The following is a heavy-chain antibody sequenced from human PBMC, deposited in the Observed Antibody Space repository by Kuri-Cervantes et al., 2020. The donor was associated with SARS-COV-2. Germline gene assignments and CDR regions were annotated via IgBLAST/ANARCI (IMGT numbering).Heavy chain of an antibody. V-gene: IGHV4-34*01. J-gene: IGHJ4*02. D-gene: IGHD5-18*01. CDR3: ARKMDTAMVIDY. Sequence: SQTLSLTCDVYGGSFSGYYWTWIRQPPGKGLEWIGEINHSGSTDYNPSLKSRVTISVDTSKNQFSLKLSSVTAADTAVYYCARKMDTAMVIDYWGQGTLVTVSS. CDR2: INHSGST. CDR1: GGSFSGYY.